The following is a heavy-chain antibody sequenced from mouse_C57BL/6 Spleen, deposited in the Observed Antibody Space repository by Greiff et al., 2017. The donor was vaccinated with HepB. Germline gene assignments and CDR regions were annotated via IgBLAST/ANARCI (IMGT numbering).Heavy chain of an antibody. CDR1: GYTFTDYE. D-gene: IGHD2-3*01. J-gene: IGHJ2*01. V-gene: IGHV1-15*01. CDR3: TRWLLEY. CDR2: IDPETGGT. Sequence: QVQLKQSGAELVRPGASVTLSCKASGYTFTDYEMHWVKQTPVHGLEWIGAIDPETGGTAYNQKFKGKAILTADKSSSTAYMELRSLTSEDSAVYYCTRWLLEYWGQGTTLTVSS.